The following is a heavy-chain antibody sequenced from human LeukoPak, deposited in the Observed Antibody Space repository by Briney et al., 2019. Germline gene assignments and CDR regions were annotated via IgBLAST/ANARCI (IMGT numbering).Heavy chain of an antibody. D-gene: IGHD6-19*01. CDR2: ISAYNGNT. CDR3: ARVGIGQSAVAAPYYFDY. Sequence: GASVKVSCKASGYTFTSYGISWVRQAPGQGLEWMGWISAYNGNTNYAQKLQGRVTMTTDTSTSTAYMELRSLRSDDTAVYYCARVGIGQSAVAAPYYFDYWGQGTLVAVSS. J-gene: IGHJ4*02. CDR1: GYTFTSYG. V-gene: IGHV1-18*01.